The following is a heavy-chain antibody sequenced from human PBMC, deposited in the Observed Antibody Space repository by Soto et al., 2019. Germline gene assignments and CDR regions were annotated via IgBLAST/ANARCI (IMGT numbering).Heavy chain of an antibody. CDR1: GFTFSSYA. CDR3: ARHPAAAGYFDY. V-gene: IGHV3-30-3*01. D-gene: IGHD6-13*01. CDR2: ISYDGSNK. Sequence: GGSLRLSCAASGFTFSSYAMHWVRQAPGRGLEWVAVISYDGSNKYYADSVKGRFTISRDNSKNTLYLQMNSLRAEDTAVYYCARHPAAAGYFDYWGQGTLVTVSS. J-gene: IGHJ4*02.